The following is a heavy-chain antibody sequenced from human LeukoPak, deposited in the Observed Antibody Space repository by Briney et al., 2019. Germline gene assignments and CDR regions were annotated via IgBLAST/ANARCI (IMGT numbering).Heavy chain of an antibody. CDR3: AREGFRRFSYYGSGSYYNLMGIDY. CDR2: IYYSGST. CDR1: GGSVSSGSYY. D-gene: IGHD3-10*01. J-gene: IGHJ4*02. Sequence: SETLSLTCTVSGGSVSSGSYYWSWIRQPPGKGLEWIGYIYYSGSTNYNPSLKSRVTISVDTSKNQFSLKLSSVTAADTAVYYCAREGFRRFSYYGSGSYYNLMGIDYWGQGTLVTVSS. V-gene: IGHV4-61*01.